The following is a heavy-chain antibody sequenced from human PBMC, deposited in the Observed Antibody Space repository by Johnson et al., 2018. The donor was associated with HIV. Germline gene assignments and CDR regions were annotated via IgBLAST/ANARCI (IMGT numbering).Heavy chain of an antibody. V-gene: IGHV3-30*02. CDR3: ARFDGFITTLRVIGDAFDV. CDR2: IRYDGSNK. D-gene: IGHD3-22*01. Sequence: VHLVESGGGVVQPGGSLRLSCAASGFTFSSYGMHWVRQAPGKGLEWVAFIRYDGSNKYYADSVKGRFTISRDNSKNTLYLQMNSLRAEDTAVYYCARFDGFITTLRVIGDAFDVWGQGTMVTVSS. CDR1: GFTFSSYG. J-gene: IGHJ3*01.